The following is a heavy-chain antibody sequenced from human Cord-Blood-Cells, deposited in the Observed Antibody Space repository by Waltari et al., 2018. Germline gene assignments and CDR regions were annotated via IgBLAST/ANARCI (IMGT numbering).Heavy chain of an antibody. V-gene: IGHV4-4*07. D-gene: IGHD3-3*01. CDR1: GGSISSYY. CDR3: ARDFTIFPYYYYYYMDV. J-gene: IGHJ6*03. Sequence: QVQLQESGPGLVTPSETLSLTCTVSGGSISSYYWSCIRQPVRKGLEWIGRIYTSGSTNYNPSLKSRVTMSVDTSKNQFSLKLSSVTAADTAVYYCARDFTIFPYYYYYYMDVWGKGTTVTVSS. CDR2: IYTSGST.